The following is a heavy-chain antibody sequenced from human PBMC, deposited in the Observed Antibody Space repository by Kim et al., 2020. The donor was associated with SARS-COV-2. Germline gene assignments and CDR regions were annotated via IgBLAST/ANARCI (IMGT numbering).Heavy chain of an antibody. CDR2: ISGSGGST. Sequence: GGSLRLSCAASGFTFSSYAMSWVRQAPGKGLEWVSAISGSGGSTYYADSVKDRFTISRDNSKNTLYLQMNSLRAEDTAVYYCAKDTVWFSGMDVWGQGTTVTVSS. J-gene: IGHJ6*02. CDR3: AKDTVWFSGMDV. D-gene: IGHD3-10*01. CDR1: GFTFSSYA. V-gene: IGHV3-23*01.